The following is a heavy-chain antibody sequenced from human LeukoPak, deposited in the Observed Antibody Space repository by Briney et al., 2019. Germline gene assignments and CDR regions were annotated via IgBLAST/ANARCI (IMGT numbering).Heavy chain of an antibody. CDR2: IIPILGIA. D-gene: IGHD4-17*01. CDR3: ARNLTMTTLIGPAYYMDV. CDR1: GGTFSSYT. Sequence: SVKVSCKASGGTFSSYTISWVRHAPGQGLEWMGRIIPILGIANYAQKFQGRVTITADKSTSTAYMELSSLRSEDPAVYYCARNLTMTTLIGPAYYMDVWGKGTTVTVSS. J-gene: IGHJ6*03. V-gene: IGHV1-69*02.